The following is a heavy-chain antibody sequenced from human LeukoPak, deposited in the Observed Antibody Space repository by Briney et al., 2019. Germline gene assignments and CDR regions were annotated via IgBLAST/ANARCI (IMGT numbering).Heavy chain of an antibody. CDR1: GYNFANYW. Sequence: GESLKISCKGSGYNFANYWIGWVRQMPGKGLEWMGTIYPGDSDTRYSPSFQGQVIISADKSISTAYLQWSSLKASDTAMYYCARAWSFDYWGQGTLVTVSS. CDR3: ARAWSFDY. V-gene: IGHV5-51*01. J-gene: IGHJ4*02. CDR2: IYPGDSDT. D-gene: IGHD2-15*01.